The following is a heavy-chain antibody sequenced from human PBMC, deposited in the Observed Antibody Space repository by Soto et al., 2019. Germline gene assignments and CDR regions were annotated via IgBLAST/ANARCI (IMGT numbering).Heavy chain of an antibody. CDR2: IIPIFGTA. CDR1: GGTFSSYA. Sequence: QVQLVQSGAEVKKPGSSVKVSCKASGGTFSSYAISWVRQAPGQGLEWMGGIIPIFGTANYAQKFQGRVTITADESTSKASMDLSSLRSEDTAVYYCASGYHYYYYYGMDVWGQGTTVTVSS. J-gene: IGHJ6*02. V-gene: IGHV1-69*01. CDR3: ASGYHYYYYYGMDV. D-gene: IGHD5-18*01.